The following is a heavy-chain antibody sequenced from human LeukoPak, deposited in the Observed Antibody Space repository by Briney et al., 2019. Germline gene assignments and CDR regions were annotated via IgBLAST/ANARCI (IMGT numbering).Heavy chain of an antibody. D-gene: IGHD6-13*01. CDR2: ISSTSSTI. CDR3: ARDQISSSLYKEPLDY. Sequence: GGSLRLSCAASGFTFSTYNMNWVRQAPGKGLEWVSYISSTSSTIHYADSVRGRFTISRDNAKNSLYLQMNSLRDEDTAMYYCARDQISSSLYKEPLDYWGQGTLVTVSS. CDR1: GFTFSTYN. V-gene: IGHV3-48*02. J-gene: IGHJ4*02.